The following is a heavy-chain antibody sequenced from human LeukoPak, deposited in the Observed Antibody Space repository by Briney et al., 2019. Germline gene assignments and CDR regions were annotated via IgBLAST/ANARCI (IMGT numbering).Heavy chain of an antibody. CDR2: IYHSGST. CDR1: GYSISSGYY. CDR3: AGDGRRYYDSSEGWFDP. D-gene: IGHD3-22*01. J-gene: IGHJ5*02. V-gene: IGHV4-38-2*02. Sequence: SETLSLTCTVSGYSISSGYYWGWIRQPPGKGLEWIGSIYHSGSTYYNPSLKSRVTISVDTSKNQFSLKLSSVTAADTAVYYCAGDGRRYYDSSEGWFDPWGQGTLVTVSS.